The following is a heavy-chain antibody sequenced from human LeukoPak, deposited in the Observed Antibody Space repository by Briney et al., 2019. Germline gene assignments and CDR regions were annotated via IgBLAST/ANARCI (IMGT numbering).Heavy chain of an antibody. D-gene: IGHD6-19*01. Sequence: GGSLRLSCAASGFTFSSYAMHWVRQAPGKGLEWVAVISYDGSNKYYADSMKGRFTISRDNSKNTLYLQMNSLRAEDTAVYYCARDEGYSSGWAFRYYYYGMDVWGQGTTVTVSS. CDR1: GFTFSSYA. CDR3: ARDEGYSSGWAFRYYYYGMDV. J-gene: IGHJ6*02. V-gene: IGHV3-30-3*01. CDR2: ISYDGSNK.